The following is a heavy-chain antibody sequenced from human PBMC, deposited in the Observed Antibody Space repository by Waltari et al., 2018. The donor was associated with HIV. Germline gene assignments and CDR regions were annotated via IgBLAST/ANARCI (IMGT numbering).Heavy chain of an antibody. D-gene: IGHD3-10*01. CDR1: GGAFVSHT. CDR3: ASARETMGVDFDS. Sequence: QVQLVQSGAEVKKPGSSVKVSCKASGGAFVSHTFNWVRQAPGQGLEWMGRAIPMFGTANYARKFQGRVTSTADKSTTTAYMELNGLRIDDTAVYYCASARETMGVDFDSWGQGTLVTVS. V-gene: IGHV1-69*08. J-gene: IGHJ5*01. CDR2: AIPMFGTA.